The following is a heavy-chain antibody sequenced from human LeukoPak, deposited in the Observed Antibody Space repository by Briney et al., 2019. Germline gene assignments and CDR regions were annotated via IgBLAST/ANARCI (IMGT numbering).Heavy chain of an antibody. CDR1: GFTFSSYA. Sequence: GSLRLSCAASGFTFSSYAMSWVRQAPGEGLEWVSAISGSGGSTYYADSVKGRFTISRDNSKNTLYLQMNTLRVEDTAVYYCTRDLMDYDVSTGLHHYYMDVWGQGTTVTVSS. CDR2: ISGSGGST. V-gene: IGHV3-23*01. CDR3: TRDLMDYDVSTGLHHYYMDV. J-gene: IGHJ6*02. D-gene: IGHD3-9*01.